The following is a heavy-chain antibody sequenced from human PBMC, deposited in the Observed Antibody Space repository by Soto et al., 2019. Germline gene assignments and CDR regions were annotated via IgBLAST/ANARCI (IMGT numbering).Heavy chain of an antibody. J-gene: IGHJ6*03. V-gene: IGHV3-23*01. CDR2: VYGGGNGA. D-gene: IGHD3-9*01. CDR3: AKFEGALHHNYHMDV. Sequence: GGSLGLSCGASGFTFSNFAMTWVRQAPGKGLEWVSGVYGGGNGALYADSVKGRFIISRDNSKNALYLHMNSLRAGDTAVYYCAKFEGALHHNYHMDVWGQGTTVTVSS. CDR1: GFTFSNFA.